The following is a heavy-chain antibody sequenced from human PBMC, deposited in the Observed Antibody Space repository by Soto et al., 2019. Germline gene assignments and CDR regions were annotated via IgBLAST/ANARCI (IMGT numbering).Heavy chain of an antibody. J-gene: IGHJ4*02. CDR2: VYHTGST. Sequence: SETLSLTCDVSGASITTYYWSWIRQAPGKGLEWIGNVYHTGSTDYNSSLRSRVTISVDTSKNQFSLNMNSVTAADTAVYYCARRLFGSGWTLDSWGQGALVTVSS. D-gene: IGHD6-19*01. CDR1: GASITTYY. CDR3: ARRLFGSGWTLDS. V-gene: IGHV4-59*13.